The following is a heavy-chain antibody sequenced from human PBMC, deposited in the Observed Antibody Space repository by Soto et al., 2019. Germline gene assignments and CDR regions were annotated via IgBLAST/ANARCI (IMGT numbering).Heavy chain of an antibody. CDR2: INAGNGNT. Sequence: ASVKVSCKASGGTFSSYAISWVRQAPGQRLEWMGWINAGNGNTKYSQKFQGRVTITRDTSASTAYMELSSLRSEDTAVYYCARSIPTVDWYFDLWGRGTLVTVSS. V-gene: IGHV1-3*01. D-gene: IGHD4-17*01. J-gene: IGHJ2*01. CDR1: GGTFSSYA. CDR3: ARSIPTVDWYFDL.